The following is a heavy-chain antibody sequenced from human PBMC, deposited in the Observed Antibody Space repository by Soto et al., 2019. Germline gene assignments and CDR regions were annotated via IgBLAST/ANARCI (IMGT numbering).Heavy chain of an antibody. V-gene: IGHV4-39*01. J-gene: IGHJ4*02. CDR2: IYYSGST. D-gene: IGHD3-9*01. CDR1: GGSISSSSYY. Sequence: QLQLQESGPGLVKPSETLSLTCTVSGGSISSSSYYWGWIRQPPGKGLEWIGSIYYSGSTYYNPSLKSPVTISVDTSKNQFSLKLSSVTAADTAVYYCASRYTYYDILTGQRKLIYYFDYWGQGTLVTVSS. CDR3: ASRYTYYDILTGQRKLIYYFDY.